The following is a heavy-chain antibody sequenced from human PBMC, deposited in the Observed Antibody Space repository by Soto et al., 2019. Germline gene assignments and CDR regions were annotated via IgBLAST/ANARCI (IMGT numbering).Heavy chain of an antibody. CDR1: GFAFSSHP. Sequence: PGGSLRLSCAASGFAFSSHPMSWVRQAPEKGLEWVSGISDSGGITYNADSVKGRFTISRDNSKNTVYLQMNSLTAGDTAFYYCAKATATSGGAFEIYGQGTMVTVSS. CDR3: AKATATSGGAFEI. CDR2: ISDSGGIT. J-gene: IGHJ3*02. V-gene: IGHV3-23*01. D-gene: IGHD1-1*01.